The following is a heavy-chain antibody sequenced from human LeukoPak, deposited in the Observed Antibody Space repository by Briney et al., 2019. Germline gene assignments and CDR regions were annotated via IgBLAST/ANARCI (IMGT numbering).Heavy chain of an antibody. D-gene: IGHD6-19*01. CDR1: GFTFGTYA. CDR3: ARDVRRDRIAVAGTPDY. V-gene: IGHV3-30-3*01. Sequence: RGGSLRLSCAASGFTFGTYAMHWVRQAPGKGLEWVADISYDGSNKYYADSVKGRFTISRDNSKNTLYLQMNSLRVDDTAVYYCARDVRRDRIAVAGTPDYWGQGTLSPSPQ. CDR2: ISYDGSNK. J-gene: IGHJ4*02.